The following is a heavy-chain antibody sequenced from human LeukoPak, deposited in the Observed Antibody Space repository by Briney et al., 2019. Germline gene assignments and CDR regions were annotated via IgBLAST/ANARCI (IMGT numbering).Heavy chain of an antibody. CDR1: GGSFSGYY. D-gene: IGHD3-10*01. CDR2: INHSGST. V-gene: IGHV4-34*01. CDR3: ARERGITMVRGYYYYYYMDV. J-gene: IGHJ6*03. Sequence: SETLSLTCAVYGGSFSGYYWSWIRQPPGKGLEWIGEINHSGSTNYNPSLKSRVTISADTSKNQFSLKLSSVTAADTAVYYCARERGITMVRGYYYYYYMDVWGKGTTVTVSS.